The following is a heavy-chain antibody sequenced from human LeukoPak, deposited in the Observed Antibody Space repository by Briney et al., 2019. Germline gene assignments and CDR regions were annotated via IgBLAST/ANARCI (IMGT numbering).Heavy chain of an antibody. J-gene: IGHJ6*02. D-gene: IGHD3-10*01. CDR2: IRQDGSEK. CDR1: GFTFSDYW. CDR3: ARGPTDVLLWFGEQYYYYYGMDV. Sequence: SGGSLRLSCAASGFTFSDYWMTWVRQAPGKGLEWVANIRQDGSEKYYVDSVKGRFTISRDNAKNSLYLQMNSLRAEDTAVYYCARGPTDVLLWFGEQYYYYYGMDVWGQGTTVTVSS. V-gene: IGHV3-7*01.